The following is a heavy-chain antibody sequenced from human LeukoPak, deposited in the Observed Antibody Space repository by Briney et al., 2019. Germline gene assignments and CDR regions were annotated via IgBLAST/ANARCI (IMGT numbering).Heavy chain of an antibody. J-gene: IGHJ4*02. CDR1: GFTFNNYV. Sequence: GGSLRLSCAASGFTFNNYVMHYVRQAPGKGLEWVAVISYDGSKKYYADSVKGRFTISRDNSKNTLYLQMNSLRAEDTTVYYCARDFSYSPNALDYWGQGTLVTVSS. D-gene: IGHD5-18*01. V-gene: IGHV3-30-3*01. CDR3: ARDFSYSPNALDY. CDR2: ISYDGSKK.